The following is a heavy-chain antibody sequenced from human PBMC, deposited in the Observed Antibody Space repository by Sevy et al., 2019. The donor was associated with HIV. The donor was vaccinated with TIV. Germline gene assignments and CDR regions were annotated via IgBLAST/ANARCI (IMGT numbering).Heavy chain of an antibody. CDR3: TKHIGATRGSWFDP. D-gene: IGHD1-26*01. CDR1: GITFSSYA. V-gene: IGHV3-23*01. Sequence: GGSLRLSCAASGITFSSYAMSWVRQAPGKGLDWVSIISGSGDMTYYADSMKGRFNISRDNSKNTLYLHMSSLRAEDTAVYYCTKHIGATRGSWFDPWGQGTLVTVSS. J-gene: IGHJ5*02. CDR2: ISGSGDMT.